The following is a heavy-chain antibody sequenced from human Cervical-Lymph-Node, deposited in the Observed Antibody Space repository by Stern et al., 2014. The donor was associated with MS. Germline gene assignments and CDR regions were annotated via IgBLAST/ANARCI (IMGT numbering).Heavy chain of an antibody. Sequence: EVQLEESGGGLVTPGGSLRLSCAASGFTFSDYSMNWVRPAPGKGLEWVSSITNSGDSMSYGDSVKGRFTISRDNAKNTLYLQMDSLSAEDTATYFCASTLHGGLYNWFDPWGQGTLVTVSS. CDR2: ITNSGDSM. CDR3: ASTLHGGLYNWFDP. V-gene: IGHV3-21*01. CDR1: GFTFSDYS. D-gene: IGHD2-2*01. J-gene: IGHJ5*02.